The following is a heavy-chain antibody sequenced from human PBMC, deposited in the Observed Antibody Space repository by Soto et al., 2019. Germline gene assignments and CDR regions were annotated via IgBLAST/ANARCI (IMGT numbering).Heavy chain of an antibody. V-gene: IGHV4-34*01. CDR3: ASRYCSSTSCYRRARVRPYCYGLDV. CDR2: INHSGST. J-gene: IGHJ6*02. CDR1: GGSFSGYY. Sequence: QVQLQQWGAGLLKPSETLSLTCAVYGGSFSGYYWSWIRQPPGKGLEWIGEINHSGSTNYNPSLKSRVTISVDTSKNQFSLKLSSVTAADTAVYYCASRYCSSTSCYRRARVRPYCYGLDVWGQGTTVTVSS. D-gene: IGHD2-2*01.